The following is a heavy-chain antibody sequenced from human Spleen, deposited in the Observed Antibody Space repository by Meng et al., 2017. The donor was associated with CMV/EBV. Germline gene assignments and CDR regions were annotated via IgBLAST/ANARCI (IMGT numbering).Heavy chain of an antibody. J-gene: IGHJ4*02. CDR1: GHTFTSYG. D-gene: IGHD2-15*01. CDR2: IIPILGIA. CDR3: ARHYCSGGSCLGPFDY. Sequence: SVKVSCKASGHTFTSYGISWVRQAPGQGLEWMGGIIPILGIANYAQKFQGRVTITADKSTSTAYMELSSLRSEDTAVYYCARHYCSGGSCLGPFDYWGQGTLVTVSS. V-gene: IGHV1-69*10.